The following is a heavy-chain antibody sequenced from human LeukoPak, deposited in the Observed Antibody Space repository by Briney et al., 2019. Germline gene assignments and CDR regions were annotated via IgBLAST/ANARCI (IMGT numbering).Heavy chain of an antibody. CDR3: ARGGTYYYGSGSTNPIDI. CDR1: GYTFTSFG. D-gene: IGHD3-10*01. V-gene: IGHV1-18*01. Sequence: GASVKVSCKASGYTFTSFGITWVRQAPGQGLEWVGWSSASNGNTKYAQKFQGRVAMTTDTSTSTAYMALSSLRSDDTAVYYCARGGTYYYGSGSTNPIDIWGQGTMVTVSS. CDR2: SSASNGNT. J-gene: IGHJ3*02.